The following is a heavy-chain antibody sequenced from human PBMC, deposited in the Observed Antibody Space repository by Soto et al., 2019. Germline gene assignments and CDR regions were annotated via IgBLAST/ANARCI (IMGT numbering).Heavy chain of an antibody. V-gene: IGHV1-69*13. CDR3: ARNGTLTGYSYGMDV. J-gene: IGHJ6*02. Sequence: SVKVSCKTSGGTFSSYAISLVRQAPGQGLEWMGGIIPIFGTANYAEKFQGRVTITADESTSTSFMEVSSLRSEDTAVYYCARNGTLTGYSYGMDVWGQGTMVTVSS. CDR2: IIPIFGTA. CDR1: GGTFSSYA. D-gene: IGHD1-1*01.